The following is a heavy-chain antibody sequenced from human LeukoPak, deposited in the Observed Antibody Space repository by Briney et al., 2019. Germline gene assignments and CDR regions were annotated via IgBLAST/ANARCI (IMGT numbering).Heavy chain of an antibody. CDR3: AKSYLRYFDWVIDY. CDR1: LSTFSSST. Sequence: GGSLTLSCAASLSTFSSSTMNWVRQAPGKGLEWVAVISYDGSNKYYADSVKGRFTISRDNSKNTLYLQMNSLRAEDTAVYYCAKSYLRYFDWVIDYWGQGTLVTVSS. D-gene: IGHD3-9*01. CDR2: ISYDGSNK. J-gene: IGHJ4*02. V-gene: IGHV3-30*18.